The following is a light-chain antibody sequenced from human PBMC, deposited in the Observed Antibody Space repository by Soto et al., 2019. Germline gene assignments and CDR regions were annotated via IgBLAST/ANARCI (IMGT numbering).Light chain of an antibody. CDR3: QVWDSDSDHPV. CDR2: DDS. CDR1: NLGTKT. V-gene: IGLV3-21*02. Sequence: SYELTQPPSVSVPPGQTARLTCVGNNLGTKTVHWYQRRPGQAPILVAYDDSDRPSGIPERFSGSNSANTATLTISRVEAGDEADYYCQVWDSDSDHPVFGGGTKVTVL. J-gene: IGLJ3*02.